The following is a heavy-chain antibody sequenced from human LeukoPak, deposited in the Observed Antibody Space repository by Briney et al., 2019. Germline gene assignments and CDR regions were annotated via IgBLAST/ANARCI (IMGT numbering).Heavy chain of an antibody. J-gene: IGHJ4*02. CDR3: ARPITGYSSGWYYDY. Sequence: GESVKISCKGSGYSFTSYWIGWVRQMPGKGLEWMGIIYPGDSDTRYSPSFQGQVTISADKSISTAYLQWSSLKASDTAMYYCARPITGYSSGWYYDYWGQGTLVTVSS. D-gene: IGHD6-19*01. V-gene: IGHV5-51*01. CDR2: IYPGDSDT. CDR1: GYSFTSYW.